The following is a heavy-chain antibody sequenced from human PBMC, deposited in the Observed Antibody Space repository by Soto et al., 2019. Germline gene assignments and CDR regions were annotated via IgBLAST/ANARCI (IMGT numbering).Heavy chain of an antibody. CDR3: ASTNSYSRHLSGPCFDY. Sequence: QVQLVQSGAEVKKPGSSVKVSCKASGGTFSSYTISWVRQAPGQGLEWMGRIIPILGIANYAQKFQGRVTMTADKSTRTADMELRSLRSEDTAVYYCASTNSYSRHLSGPCFDYWGQGTLVTVSS. J-gene: IGHJ4*02. CDR1: GGTFSSYT. V-gene: IGHV1-69*02. CDR2: IIPILGIA. D-gene: IGHD6-13*01.